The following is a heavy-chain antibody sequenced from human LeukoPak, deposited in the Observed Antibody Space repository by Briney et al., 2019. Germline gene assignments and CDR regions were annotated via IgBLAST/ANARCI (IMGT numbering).Heavy chain of an antibody. CDR3: ARASHDYGDYSHFDY. D-gene: IGHD4-17*01. J-gene: IGHJ4*02. CDR2: IYRSGST. V-gene: IGHV4-4*02. Sequence: PSETLSLTCAVSGGSISSSNWWTWVRQPPGKGLEWIGEIYRSGSTNYNPSLKSRVTISVDKSKNQFSLELSSLTAADTAVYYCARASHDYGDYSHFDYWGQGTLVTVSS. CDR1: GGSISSSNW.